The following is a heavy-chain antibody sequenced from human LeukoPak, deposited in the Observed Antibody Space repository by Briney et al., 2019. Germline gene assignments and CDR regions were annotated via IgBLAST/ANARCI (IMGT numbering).Heavy chain of an antibody. CDR1: GYTFTSYV. CDR3: AREGYCSGTTCDKPFDY. CDR2: ISAYNGNT. J-gene: IGHJ4*02. D-gene: IGHD2-2*01. V-gene: IGHV1-18*01. Sequence: ASVKVSCKASGYTFTSYVISWVRQAPGQGLEWMGWISAYNGNTNYAQKFQGRVTMTTDTSTSTAYMELRSLRSDDTAVYYCAREGYCSGTTCDKPFDYWGQGTLVTVAS.